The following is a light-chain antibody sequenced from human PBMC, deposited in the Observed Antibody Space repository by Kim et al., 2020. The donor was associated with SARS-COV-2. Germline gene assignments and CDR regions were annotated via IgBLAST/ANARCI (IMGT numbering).Light chain of an antibody. V-gene: IGLV3-21*03. J-gene: IGLJ2*01. CDR3: QVWDSSSDHVV. CDR2: DDT. CDR1: NIGSKS. Sequence: SYELTQPPSVSVAPGKTASVTCGGTNIGSKSVHWYQKKPGQAPVLVVYDDTDRPSGIPERFSGSNSGNTATLTISRVEAGDEADYYCQVWDSSSDHVVFGGGTQLTVL.